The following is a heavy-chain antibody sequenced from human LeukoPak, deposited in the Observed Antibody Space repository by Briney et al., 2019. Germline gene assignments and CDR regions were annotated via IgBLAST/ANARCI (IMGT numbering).Heavy chain of an antibody. D-gene: IGHD3-22*01. J-gene: IGHJ3*02. V-gene: IGHV4-39*01. CDR3: ARPDYYDSSGYYPEAFDI. Sequence: GSLRLSCAASGFTFSSYSMNWVRQAPGKGLEWIGSIYYSGSTYYNPSLKSRVTISVDTSKNQFSLKLSSVTAADTAVYYCARPDYYDSSGYYPEAFDIWGQGTMVTVSS. CDR2: IYYSGST. CDR1: GFTFSSYSMN.